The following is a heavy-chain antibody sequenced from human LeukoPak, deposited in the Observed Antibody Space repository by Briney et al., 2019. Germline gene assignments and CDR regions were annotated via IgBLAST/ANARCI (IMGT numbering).Heavy chain of an antibody. Sequence: GGSLRLSCAASGFTVSDNYMTWVRQAPGKGLEWVSVFYHTGYTYYADSVKGRFTISRDHSKNTLYLQMNTLRAEDTAVYYCAKESPSAGLEYWGQGTLVTVSS. V-gene: IGHV3-53*01. CDR2: FYHTGYT. D-gene: IGHD3-3*01. CDR1: GFTVSDNY. J-gene: IGHJ4*02. CDR3: AKESPSAGLEY.